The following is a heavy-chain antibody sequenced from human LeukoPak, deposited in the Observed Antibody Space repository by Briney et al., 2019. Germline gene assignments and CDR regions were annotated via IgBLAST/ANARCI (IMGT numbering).Heavy chain of an antibody. D-gene: IGHD2-15*01. Sequence: SETLSLTCAVYGGSFSGYYWSWIRQPPGKGLEWIGEINHSGSTNYNPSLKSRVTISVDTSKNQFSRKLSSVTSADTAVYYCARGLGYCSGGSCSNFDYWGQGTLVTVSS. CDR1: GGSFSGYY. J-gene: IGHJ4*02. CDR2: INHSGST. V-gene: IGHV4-34*01. CDR3: ARGLGYCSGGSCSNFDY.